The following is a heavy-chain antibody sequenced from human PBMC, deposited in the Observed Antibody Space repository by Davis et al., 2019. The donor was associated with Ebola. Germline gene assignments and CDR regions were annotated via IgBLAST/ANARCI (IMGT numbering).Heavy chain of an antibody. D-gene: IGHD3-16*01. CDR2: IYRDGRT. J-gene: IGHJ6*02. CDR3: ARHYVYDYYMGLDV. V-gene: IGHV3-53*01. CDR1: GFTFSNYA. Sequence: GGSLRLSCAASGFTFSNYAMSWVRQAPGKGLEWVSVIYRDGRTYHADSVKGRFTISRDNSKNTVYLQMDSLRAEDTAVYYCARHYVYDYYMGLDVWGQGTTVTVS.